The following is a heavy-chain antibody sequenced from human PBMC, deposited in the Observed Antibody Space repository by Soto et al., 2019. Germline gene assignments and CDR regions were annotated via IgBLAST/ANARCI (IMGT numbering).Heavy chain of an antibody. D-gene: IGHD2-15*01. CDR1: GGSISSYY. CDR3: ARGCSGGSCYNRYYYYGMDV. V-gene: IGHV4-59*01. Sequence: PSETLSLTCTVSGGSISSYYWSWIRQPPGKGLEWIGYIYYSGSTNYNPSLKSRVTISVDTSKNQFSLKLSSVTAADTAVYYCARGCSGGSCYNRYYYYGMDVWGQGXTVTVSS. CDR2: IYYSGST. J-gene: IGHJ6*02.